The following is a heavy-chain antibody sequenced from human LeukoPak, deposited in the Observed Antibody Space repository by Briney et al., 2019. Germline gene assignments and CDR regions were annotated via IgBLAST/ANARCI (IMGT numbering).Heavy chain of an antibody. CDR1: GFTFDDYA. CDR2: ISWNSGSI. J-gene: IGHJ4*02. D-gene: IGHD3-10*01. V-gene: IGHV3-9*01. Sequence: PGGSLRLSCAASGFTFDDYAMHWVRQAPGKGLEWVSGISWNSGSIGYADSVKGRFTISRDNSKNTVYMQMNRLRAEDTAVYYCAKVTNPYGSGSSFDYWGQGTQVTVSS. CDR3: AKVTNPYGSGSSFDY.